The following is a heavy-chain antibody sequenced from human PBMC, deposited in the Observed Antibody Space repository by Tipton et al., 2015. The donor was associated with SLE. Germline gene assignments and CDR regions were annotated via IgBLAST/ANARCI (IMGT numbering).Heavy chain of an antibody. CDR3: ARGGTVFGVVLNWFDP. V-gene: IGHV4-39*01. J-gene: IGHJ5*02. Sequence: TLSLTCTVSGVSVSSSTYYWGWIRQPPGKGLEWIGSVSYSGSTYYNSSLKSRVTISVDTSKNQFSLKLISVTAADTAVYYCARGGTVFGVVLNWFDPWGQGTLVTVSS. CDR2: VSYSGST. CDR1: GVSVSSSTYY. D-gene: IGHD3-3*01.